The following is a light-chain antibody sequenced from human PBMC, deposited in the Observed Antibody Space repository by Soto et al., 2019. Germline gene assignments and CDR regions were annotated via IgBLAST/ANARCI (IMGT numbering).Light chain of an antibody. CDR3: QQSSEATLT. CDR1: QSISSY. Sequence: DIQMTQSPSSLSASVGDRVTITCRASQSISSYLNWYQQKPGKAPKLPIYAASSLQSGVPSRFSGSGSGTDFTLTISSLQPEDFATYYCQQSSEATLTFGQGTKVDIK. V-gene: IGKV1-39*01. J-gene: IGKJ1*01. CDR2: AAS.